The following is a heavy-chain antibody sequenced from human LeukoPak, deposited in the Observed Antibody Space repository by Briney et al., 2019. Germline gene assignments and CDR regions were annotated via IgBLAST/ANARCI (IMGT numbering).Heavy chain of an antibody. CDR1: GFTFSSYG. J-gene: IGHJ4*02. Sequence: GGSLRLSCAASGFTFSSYGMHWVRQAPGKGLEWVAFIRYDGSNKYYADSVKGRFTISRDNAKNSLYLQMNSLRAEDTAVYYCARHSADFWSGYFAFLIDYWGQGTLVTVSS. CDR3: ARHSADFWSGYFAFLIDY. D-gene: IGHD3-3*01. CDR2: IRYDGSNK. V-gene: IGHV3-30*02.